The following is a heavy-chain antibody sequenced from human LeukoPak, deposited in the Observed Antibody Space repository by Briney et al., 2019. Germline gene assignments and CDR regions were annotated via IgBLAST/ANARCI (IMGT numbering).Heavy chain of an antibody. CDR3: ARVGPGAPGY. D-gene: IGHD1-14*01. CDR2: IRGSGDGT. J-gene: IGHJ4*02. Sequence: GGSLRLSCAASGFTFSTFAMSWVRQAPGKGLEWVSAIRGSGDGTYYADSVKGRFTISKDTSKNTLYLQMNSLRAEDTAVYYCARVGPGAPGYWGQGTLVTVSS. CDR1: GFTFSTFA. V-gene: IGHV3-23*01.